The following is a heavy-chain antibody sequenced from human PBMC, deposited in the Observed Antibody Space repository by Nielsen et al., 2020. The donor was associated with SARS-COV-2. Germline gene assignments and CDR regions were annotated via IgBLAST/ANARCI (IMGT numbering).Heavy chain of an antibody. CDR1: GFTFSDYY. CDR2: IKSNTDGGAT. J-gene: IGHJ4*02. D-gene: IGHD2-8*01. V-gene: IGHV3-15*01. Sequence: SCAASGFTFSDYYMSWLRQPQGKGLEWVGRIKSNTDGGATDYAAPVNGRFVVSRDDSKNTLSLQMNSLRTEDTAVYYCTTDPNLQSAGHLFDYWGQGTLVTVSS. CDR3: TTDPNLQSAGHLFDY.